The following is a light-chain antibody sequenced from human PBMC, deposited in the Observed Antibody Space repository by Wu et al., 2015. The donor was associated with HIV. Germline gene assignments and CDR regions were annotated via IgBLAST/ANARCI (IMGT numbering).Light chain of an antibody. Sequence: EIVLTQSPGTLSLSPGEKATLSCRASQSISNNYLAWYQQKPGQAPRLLIYGAFNRAAGIPDKFSGSGSGTDFSLSINRLEPEDFAVYYCQHRSSWPLTFGGGTRVE. V-gene: IGKV3D-20*02. CDR3: QHRSSWPLT. CDR1: QSISNNY. J-gene: IGKJ4*01. CDR2: GAF.